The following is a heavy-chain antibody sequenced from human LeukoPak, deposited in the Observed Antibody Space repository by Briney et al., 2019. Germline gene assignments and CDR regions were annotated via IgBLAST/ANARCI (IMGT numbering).Heavy chain of an antibody. V-gene: IGHV3-74*01. CDR3: ASMVRGVIIPPNDY. CDR1: GFTFRSYW. CDR2: INSDGSST. J-gene: IGHJ4*02. Sequence: GGSLRLPCAASGFTFRSYWMHWVRQAPAKGLVWVSRINSDGSSTSYADSVKSRFTISRDNAKNTLYLQMNSLRAEDTAVYYCASMVRGVIIPPNDYWGQGTLVTVSS. D-gene: IGHD3-10*01.